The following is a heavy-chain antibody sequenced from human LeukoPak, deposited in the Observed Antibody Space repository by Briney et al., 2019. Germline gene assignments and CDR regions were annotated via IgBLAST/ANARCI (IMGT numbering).Heavy chain of an antibody. V-gene: IGHV3-23*01. D-gene: IGHD1-26*01. CDR2: ISGSGGNT. CDR3: AKDLQWGDYYYGMDV. Sequence: QPGGSLRLSCAASGFTFSTYSMSWVRQAPGKGLEWVSAISGSGGNTYHADSVKGRFTISRDNSKNTLYLQRNSLRAEDTAVYYCAKDLQWGDYYYGMDVWGQGTTVTVSS. CDR1: GFTFSTYS. J-gene: IGHJ6*02.